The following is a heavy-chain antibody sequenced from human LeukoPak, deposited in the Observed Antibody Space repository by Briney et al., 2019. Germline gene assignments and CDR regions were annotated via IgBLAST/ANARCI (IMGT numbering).Heavy chain of an antibody. J-gene: IGHJ4*02. V-gene: IGHV3-30*02. CDR1: GFIFSSYG. Sequence: GGSLRLSCAASGFIFSSYGMHWVRQAPGKGLEWVAFTRYDGSNKYYADSVKGRFTISRDNSKNTLYLQMNSLRAEDTAVYHCAKDRSGSYSQGLDYWGQGTLVTVSS. CDR3: AKDRSGSYSQGLDY. CDR2: TRYDGSNK. D-gene: IGHD1-26*01.